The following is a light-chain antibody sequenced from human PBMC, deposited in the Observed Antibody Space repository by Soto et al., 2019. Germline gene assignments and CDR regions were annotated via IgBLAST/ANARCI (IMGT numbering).Light chain of an antibody. CDR1: SSNIGAGYD. Sequence: QSVLTQPPSVSGAPGQRVTISCTESSSNIGAGYDVHWYQQLPGTAPKLLIYGNSNRPSGVPDRVSGSKSGTSASLAMTGLQAEDEADYYCQSYDSSLSGWVFGGGTKRTVL. CDR3: QSYDSSLSGWV. CDR2: GNS. J-gene: IGLJ3*02. V-gene: IGLV1-40*01.